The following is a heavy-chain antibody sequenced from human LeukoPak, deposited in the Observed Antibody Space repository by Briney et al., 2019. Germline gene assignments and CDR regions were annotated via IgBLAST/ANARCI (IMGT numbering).Heavy chain of an antibody. J-gene: IGHJ4*02. Sequence: GGSLRLSCAASGFTFSDYYMNWVRQAPGKGLEWVSLIYGGGTTHYADFVKGRFTIYRDNSKNTLYLQMNSLKTEDTAVYYCARDAVTGSSHFFDYWGQGTLVTVSS. D-gene: IGHD1-14*01. V-gene: IGHV3-66*01. CDR2: IYGGGTT. CDR1: GFTFSDYY. CDR3: ARDAVTGSSHFFDY.